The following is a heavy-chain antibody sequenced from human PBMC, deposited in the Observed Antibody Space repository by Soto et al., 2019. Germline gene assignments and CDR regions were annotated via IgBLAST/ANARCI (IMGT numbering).Heavy chain of an antibody. CDR2: IYYSGST. V-gene: IGHV4-59*01. D-gene: IGHD1-26*01. CDR1: GGSISSYY. J-gene: IGHJ6*02. CDR3: ARGVGATDVSFFTSSRAKYYYYYGMDV. Sequence: SETLSLTCTVSGGSISSYYWSWIRQPPGKGLEWIGYIYYSGSTNYNPSLKSRVTISVDTSKNQSSLKLSSVTAADTAVYYCARGVGATDVSFFTSSRAKYYYYYGMDVWGQGTTVTVSS.